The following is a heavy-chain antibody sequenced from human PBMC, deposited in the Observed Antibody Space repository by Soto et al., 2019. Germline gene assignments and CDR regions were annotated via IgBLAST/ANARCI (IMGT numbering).Heavy chain of an antibody. CDR3: AEGETGYSSSWYAFDI. Sequence: GGSLRLSCAASGFTVSSNYMSWVRQAPGKGLEWVSVIYSGGSTYYADSVKGRFTICSHNSKNTLYLQMISLRAEDTAEYYCAEGETGYSSSWYAFDIWGQGTMVTVSS. CDR2: IYSGGST. CDR1: GFTVSSNY. V-gene: IGHV3-53*04. J-gene: IGHJ3*02. D-gene: IGHD6-13*01.